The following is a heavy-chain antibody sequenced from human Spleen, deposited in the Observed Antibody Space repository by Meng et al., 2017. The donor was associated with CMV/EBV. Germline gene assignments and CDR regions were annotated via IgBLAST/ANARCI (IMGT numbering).Heavy chain of an antibody. J-gene: IGHJ4*02. CDR3: ARDLVLSRRWLQCLGY. D-gene: IGHD5-24*01. Sequence: QVQLVQSGAEVKKPGASVKVSCKASGYTFNRYGISWVRQAPGQGLEWMGIINPSGGSTSYAQKFQGRVTMTRDTSTSTVYMELSSLRSEDTAVYYCARDLVLSRRWLQCLGYWGQGTLVTVSS. CDR2: INPSGGST. V-gene: IGHV1-46*02. CDR1: GYTFNRYG.